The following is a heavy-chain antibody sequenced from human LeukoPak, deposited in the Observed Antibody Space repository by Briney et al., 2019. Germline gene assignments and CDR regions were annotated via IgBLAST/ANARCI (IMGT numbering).Heavy chain of an antibody. Sequence: SETLSLTCTVSGGSISSGGYYWSWIRQPPGKGLEWIGYIYHSGSTYYNPSLKSRVTISVDRSKNQFSLKLSSVTAADTVVYYCARSDIVVVVAATPDAFDIWGQGTMVTVSS. V-gene: IGHV4-30-2*01. CDR2: IYHSGST. CDR3: ARSDIVVVVAATPDAFDI. CDR1: GGSISSGGYY. D-gene: IGHD2-15*01. J-gene: IGHJ3*02.